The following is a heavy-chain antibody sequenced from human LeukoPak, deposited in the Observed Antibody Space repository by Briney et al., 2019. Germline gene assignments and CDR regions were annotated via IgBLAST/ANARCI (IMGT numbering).Heavy chain of an antibody. CDR1: GFTFSSYA. CDR2: ISGSGGST. J-gene: IGHJ4*02. D-gene: IGHD2-21*02. V-gene: IGHV3-23*01. Sequence: GGSLRLSCAASGFTFSSYAMSWVRQAPGKGLEWVSAISGSGGSTYYADSVKGRFTISRDNSKNTLYLQMNSLRAEDTAVYYCAKDRLNCGGDCYSIFDYWGQGTLVTVSS. CDR3: AKDRLNCGGDCYSIFDY.